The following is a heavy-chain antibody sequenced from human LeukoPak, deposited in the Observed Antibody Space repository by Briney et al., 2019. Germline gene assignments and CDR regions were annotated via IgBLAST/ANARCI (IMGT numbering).Heavy chain of an antibody. Sequence: GGSLRLSCAASGFTFSSYAMSWVRQAPGKGLEWVSTLSGSGASTSYADSVKGRFTISRDNSKNTLYLQMNSLRAEDTARYYCAKQKEYCSGGSCYYSDYWGQGTLVTVSS. CDR2: LSGSGAST. CDR1: GFTFSSYA. V-gene: IGHV3-23*01. D-gene: IGHD2-15*01. J-gene: IGHJ4*02. CDR3: AKQKEYCSGGSCYYSDY.